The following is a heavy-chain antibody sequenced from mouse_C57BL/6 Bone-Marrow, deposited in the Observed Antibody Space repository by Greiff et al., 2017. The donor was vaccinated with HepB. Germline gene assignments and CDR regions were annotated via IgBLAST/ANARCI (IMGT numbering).Heavy chain of an antibody. D-gene: IGHD1-1*01. V-gene: IGHV1-18*01. J-gene: IGHJ2*01. Sequence: EVQLQQSGPELVKPGASVNIPCKASGYTFTDYNMDWVKQSHGKSLEWIGDINPNNGGTNYNQKFKGKATLTVDKSSSTAYMELRSLTSEDAAVYDCARAGYYGSLDYWGQGTTLTVSS. CDR1: GYTFTDYN. CDR3: ARAGYYGSLDY. CDR2: INPNNGGT.